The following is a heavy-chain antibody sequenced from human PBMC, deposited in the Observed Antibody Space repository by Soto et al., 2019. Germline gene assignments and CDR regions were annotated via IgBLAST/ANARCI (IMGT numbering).Heavy chain of an antibody. CDR1: GGTFSSYT. J-gene: IGHJ4*02. CDR3: ASSSPTVTPRSQFAY. D-gene: IGHD4-4*01. V-gene: IGHV1-69*02. CDR2: SIPILGIA. Sequence: QVQLVQSGAEVKKPGSSVKVSCKASGGTFSSYTISWVRQAPGQGLEWMGRSIPILGIANYAQRYQGRVTITADKSTSTASMAVSSLTSEDTAVYYCASSSPTVTPRSQFAYWGQVVLVVVSS.